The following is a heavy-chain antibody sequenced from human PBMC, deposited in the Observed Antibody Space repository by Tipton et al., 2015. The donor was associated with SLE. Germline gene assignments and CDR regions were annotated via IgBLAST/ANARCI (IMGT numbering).Heavy chain of an antibody. D-gene: IGHD3-3*01. CDR3: TRHLRFLEWLSAFDI. J-gene: IGHJ3*02. Sequence: QSGPEVKKPGSSVKVSCKASGGTFSSYAISWVRQAPGQGLEWMGGIIPIFGTANYAQKFQGRVTITADKSTSTAYMELSSLRSEDTAVYYCTRHLRFLEWLSAFDIWGQGTMVTVSS. CDR2: IIPIFGTA. V-gene: IGHV1-69*06. CDR1: GGTFSSYA.